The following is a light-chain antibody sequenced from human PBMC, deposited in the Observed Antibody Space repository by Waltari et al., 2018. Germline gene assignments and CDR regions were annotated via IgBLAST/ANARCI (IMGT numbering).Light chain of an antibody. J-gene: IGKJ4*01. CDR2: AAT. CDR3: QQSYTTPRT. CDR1: QSISSY. Sequence: DIQMTQSPSSLSASVGDRVTITCRASQSISSYLSWFQQKPGTAPKLLIYAATSVQRGVPSSCSGSGSGTDFTLTISSLQPEDFATYYCQQSYTTPRTFGGGTKVEIK. V-gene: IGKV1-39*01.